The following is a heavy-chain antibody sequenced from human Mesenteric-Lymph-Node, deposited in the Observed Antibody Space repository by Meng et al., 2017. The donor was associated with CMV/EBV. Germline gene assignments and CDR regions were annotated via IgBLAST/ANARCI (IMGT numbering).Heavy chain of an antibody. V-gene: IGHV3-11*01. CDR2: ISSSGSTI. Sequence: GESLKISCAASGFTFSDYYMSWIRQAPGKGLEWVSYISSSGSTIYYADSVKGRFTISRDNAKNSLYLQMNSLRAEDTAVYYCARDLGITIFGVVINPLDYWGQGTLVTVSS. J-gene: IGHJ4*02. CDR3: ARDLGITIFGVVINPLDY. D-gene: IGHD3-3*01. CDR1: GFTFSDYY.